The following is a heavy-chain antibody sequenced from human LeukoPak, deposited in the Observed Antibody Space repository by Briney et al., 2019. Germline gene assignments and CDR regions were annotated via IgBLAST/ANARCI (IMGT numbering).Heavy chain of an antibody. CDR2: IRYDGSNK. CDR1: GFTFSSFG. D-gene: IGHD6-13*01. Sequence: GGSLRLSCAASGFTFSSFGMHWVRQAPGKGLEWVAFIRYDGSNKYHADSVKGRFTISRDNAKNSLYLQMNSLRAEDTAVYYCASLGQQLVHVWGQGTLVTVSS. CDR3: ASLGQQLVHV. J-gene: IGHJ4*02. V-gene: IGHV3-30*02.